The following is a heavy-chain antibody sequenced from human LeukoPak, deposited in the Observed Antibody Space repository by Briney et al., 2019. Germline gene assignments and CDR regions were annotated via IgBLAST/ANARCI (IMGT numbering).Heavy chain of an antibody. CDR2: INQDGTDK. J-gene: IGHJ5*02. D-gene: IGHD1-26*01. CDR3: AREIVGTHKSRFDP. Sequence: PGGSLRLSCAASGFTFSGRWMSWLRQAPGKGLEWVANINQDGTDKYYVDSVKGRFTISRDNAKNSLYLQMNSLRAEDTAVYYCAREIVGTHKSRFDPWGQGTLVTVSS. V-gene: IGHV3-7*03. CDR1: GFTFSGRW.